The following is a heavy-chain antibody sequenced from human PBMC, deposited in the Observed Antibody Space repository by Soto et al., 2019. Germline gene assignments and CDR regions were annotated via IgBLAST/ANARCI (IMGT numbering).Heavy chain of an antibody. CDR3: ARGRDSSGYYPYYFYY. CDR2: TYYRSKWYN. Sequence: PSQTLSLTCAISGDSVSSNSAAWSWIRQSPSRGLEWLGRTYYRSKWYNDYAVSVKSRITINPDTSKNQFSLQLNPVTPEDTAVYYCARGRDSSGYYPYYFYYWGQGTLVTVSS. CDR1: GDSVSSNSAA. J-gene: IGHJ4*02. V-gene: IGHV6-1*01. D-gene: IGHD3-22*01.